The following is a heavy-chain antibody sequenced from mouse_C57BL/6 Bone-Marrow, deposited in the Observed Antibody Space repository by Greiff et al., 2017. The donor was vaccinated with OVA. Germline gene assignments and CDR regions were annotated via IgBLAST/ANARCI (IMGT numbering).Heavy chain of an antibody. CDR2: ISPGSGST. CDR3: ASIYDGAYYYAMDY. J-gene: IGHJ4*01. V-gene: IGHV1-55*01. CDR1: GYTFTSYW. Sequence: QVQLQQPGAELVKPGASVKMSCKASGYTFTSYWITWVKQRPGQGLEWIGDISPGSGSTNYNEKFKSQATLTVDTSSSTAYMQLSSLTSEDSAVYYGASIYDGAYYYAMDYWGQGTSVTVSS. D-gene: IGHD2-3*01.